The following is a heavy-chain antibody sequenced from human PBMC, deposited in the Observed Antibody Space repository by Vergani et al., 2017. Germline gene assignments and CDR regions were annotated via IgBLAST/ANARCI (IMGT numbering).Heavy chain of an antibody. J-gene: IGHJ4*02. CDR1: AGSINSGGYS. D-gene: IGHD6-6*01. Sequence: QLQLQESGSGLVKPSQTLSLTCAVSAGSINSGGYSWSWIRQPPGKGLEWIGYIYYSGNTYYNPSLKSRVTISVDRSKNQFSLKLNSVTAADTAVYYCAREYSSSVGFLAYWGQGTLVTVSS. V-gene: IGHV4-30-2*01. CDR3: AREYSSSVGFLAY. CDR2: IYYSGNT.